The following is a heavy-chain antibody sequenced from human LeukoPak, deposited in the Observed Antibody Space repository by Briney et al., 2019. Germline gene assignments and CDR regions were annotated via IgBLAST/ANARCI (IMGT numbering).Heavy chain of an antibody. Sequence: PGGSLRLSCAASGFTFRNYVIHWVRQAPGKGLEWVAVTSSDLNVKLYADSVKGRFTISRDNSRSTLYLQMNSLRPEDTAIYYCAREGYYGSGSPPSFFFDHWGQGTLVTVSS. J-gene: IGHJ4*02. D-gene: IGHD3-10*01. CDR1: GFTFRNYV. CDR3: AREGYYGSGSPPSFFFDH. V-gene: IGHV3-30-3*01. CDR2: TSSDLNVK.